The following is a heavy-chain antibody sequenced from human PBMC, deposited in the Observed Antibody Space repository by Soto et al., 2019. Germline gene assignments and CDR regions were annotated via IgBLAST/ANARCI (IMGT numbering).Heavy chain of an antibody. CDR1: GFTFSSYW. J-gene: IGHJ6*02. D-gene: IGHD3-16*01. Sequence: EVQLVESGGGLVQPGGSLRLSCAASGFTFSSYWMHWVRHAPGKGLVWVSSINTDGSDATNADSVKGRFTISRDNSKNTLYPQMNGLSCDYTAVYYCVRDSYLMTPGIYYGMDFLGQGATVTVS. CDR3: VRDSYLMTPGIYYGMDF. CDR2: INTDGSDA. V-gene: IGHV3-74*01.